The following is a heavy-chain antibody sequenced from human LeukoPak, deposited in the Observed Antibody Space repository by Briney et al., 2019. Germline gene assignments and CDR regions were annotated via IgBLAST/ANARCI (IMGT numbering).Heavy chain of an antibody. Sequence: SETLSLTCTVSGGSISSGDYYWSWIRQHPGKGLEWIGYIYYSGSTYYNPSLKSRVTISVDTSKNQFSLKLSSVTAADTAVYYCAASPSGYDLIDYWGQGTLVTVSS. D-gene: IGHD5-12*01. CDR3: AASPSGYDLIDY. V-gene: IGHV4-31*03. J-gene: IGHJ4*02. CDR2: IYYSGST. CDR1: GGSISSGDYY.